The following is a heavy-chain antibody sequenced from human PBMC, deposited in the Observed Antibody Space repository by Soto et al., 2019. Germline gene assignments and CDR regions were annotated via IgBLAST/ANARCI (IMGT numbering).Heavy chain of an antibody. CDR2: ISAYNGNT. Sequence: QVQLVQSGAEVKKPGASVKVSCKASGYTXTNXXXXWVRQAPGQGLEWMGWISAYNGNTNYAQNXXXXXXXXXXXXXXXXXXXXXXXXXXXXXXXXXXXXXXXIDYWGQGTLVTVSS. CDR3: XXXXXXIDY. J-gene: IGHJ4*02. CDR1: GYTXTNXX. V-gene: IGHV1-18*01.